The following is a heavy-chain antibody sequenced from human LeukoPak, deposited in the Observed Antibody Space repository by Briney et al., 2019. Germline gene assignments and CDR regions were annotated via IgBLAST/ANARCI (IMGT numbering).Heavy chain of an antibody. CDR2: INPGGGST. CDR3: ATGPGHWGPMDFDY. CDR1: GYTFTSYY. Sequence: GASVKVSCKASGYTFTSYYIHWVRQAPGQGLEWMGIINPGGGSTTYAQKFQGRVTMTRDTSTSTVYMALSSLRSEDTAVYYCATGPGHWGPMDFDYWGQGTLVTVSS. D-gene: IGHD7-27*01. J-gene: IGHJ4*02. V-gene: IGHV1-46*01.